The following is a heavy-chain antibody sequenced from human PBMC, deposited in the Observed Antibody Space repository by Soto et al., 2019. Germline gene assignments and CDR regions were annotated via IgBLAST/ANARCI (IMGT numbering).Heavy chain of an antibody. J-gene: IGHJ4*02. CDR2: ISYDGSNK. Sequence: PGGSLRLSCAASGFTFSSYGMHWVRQAPGKGLEWVAVISYDGSNKYYADSVKGRFTISRDNSKNTLYLQMNSLRAEDTAVYYCAKADGIAVAGIYWGQGTLVTVSS. CDR1: GFTFSSYG. CDR3: AKADGIAVAGIY. D-gene: IGHD6-19*01. V-gene: IGHV3-30*18.